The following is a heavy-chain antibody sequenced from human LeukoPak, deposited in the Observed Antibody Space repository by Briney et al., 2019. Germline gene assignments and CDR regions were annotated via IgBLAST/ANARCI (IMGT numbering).Heavy chain of an antibody. V-gene: IGHV3-30*03. Sequence: PGRSLRLSCAASGFIFSSYGMHWVRQAPGKGLEWVAVTSYDGSKKYYADSVKGRFTISRDNSKNTLFLQVSSLRGDDTAVYYCAGKEGAWSATMIALLDSWGQGTLVTVSS. CDR1: GFIFSSYG. D-gene: IGHD3-22*01. J-gene: IGHJ4*02. CDR2: TSYDGSKK. CDR3: AGKEGAWSATMIALLDS.